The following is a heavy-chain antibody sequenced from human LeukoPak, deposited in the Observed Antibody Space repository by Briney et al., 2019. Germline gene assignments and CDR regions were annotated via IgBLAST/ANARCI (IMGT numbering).Heavy chain of an antibody. D-gene: IGHD4-17*01. Sequence: GGSLRLSCAASGFTFNSYSMNWVRQAPGKGLEWVSSISGSSNYIYYADSVKGRFTISRDSAENSLYLQMNSLRAEDTAVYYYARDGYGDYYFDYWGQGTLVTVSS. CDR2: ISGSSNYI. CDR1: GFTFNSYS. V-gene: IGHV3-21*01. J-gene: IGHJ4*02. CDR3: ARDGYGDYYFDY.